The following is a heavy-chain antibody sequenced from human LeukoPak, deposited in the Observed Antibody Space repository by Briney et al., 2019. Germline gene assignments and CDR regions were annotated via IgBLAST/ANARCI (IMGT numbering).Heavy chain of an antibody. D-gene: IGHD3-9*01. CDR1: GGSISSGGYY. CDR3: ARPYYDILTGYWYFDL. Sequence: PSQTLSLTCTVSGGSISSGGYYWSWIRQHPGKGLEWIGYIYYSGSTYYNPSLKSRVTISVDTSKSQFSLKLSSVTAADTAVYYCARPYYDILTGYWYFDLWGRGTLVTVSS. CDR2: IYYSGST. V-gene: IGHV4-31*03. J-gene: IGHJ2*01.